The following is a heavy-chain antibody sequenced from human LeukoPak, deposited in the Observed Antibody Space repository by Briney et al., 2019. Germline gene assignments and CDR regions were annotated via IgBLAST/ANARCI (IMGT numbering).Heavy chain of an antibody. J-gene: IGHJ4*02. D-gene: IGHD2-15*01. V-gene: IGHV3-21*01. CDR3: ARQYCSGGSCYSSY. CDR1: GFTFSSYS. Sequence: GGSLSLSCAASGFTFSSYSMNWVRQAPGKGLEWVSSISSSSSYIYYADSVKGRFTISRDNAKNSLYLQMNSLRAEDTAVYYCARQYCSGGSCYSSYWGQGTLVTVSS. CDR2: ISSSSSYI.